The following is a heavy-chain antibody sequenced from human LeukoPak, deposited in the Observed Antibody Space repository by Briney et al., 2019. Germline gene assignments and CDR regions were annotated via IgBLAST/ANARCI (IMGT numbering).Heavy chain of an antibody. J-gene: IGHJ3*02. CDR2: ISGSSSTI. V-gene: IGHV3-48*04. CDR3: ARDRVVVTASPDASDI. Sequence: PGGSLRLSCAASGFTFSAYSMNWVRQAPGKGLEWVSHISGSSSTIYYADSVKGRFTISRVNAKNSLYLQMNSLRAEDTAVYYCARDRVVVTASPDASDIWGQGTMVTVSS. D-gene: IGHD2-21*02. CDR1: GFTFSAYS.